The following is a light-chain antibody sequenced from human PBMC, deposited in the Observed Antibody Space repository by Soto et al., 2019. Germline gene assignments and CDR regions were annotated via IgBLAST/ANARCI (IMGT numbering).Light chain of an antibody. J-gene: IGLJ2*01. CDR3: SSFASSNSVV. Sequence: QSALTQPASVSGSPGQSITISCTGTSSDVGAYNYVSWYQQHPGKAPKLMIYEVNNRPSGVSNRFSGSKSGNTASLTISGLQAEHEADYYCSSFASSNSVVFGGGTQLTVL. V-gene: IGLV2-14*01. CDR1: SSDVGAYNY. CDR2: EVN.